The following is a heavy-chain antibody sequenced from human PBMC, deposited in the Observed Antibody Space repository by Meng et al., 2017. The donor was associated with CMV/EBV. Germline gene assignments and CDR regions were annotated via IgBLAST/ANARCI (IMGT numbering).Heavy chain of an antibody. CDR1: SGSISSYY. Sequence: SETLSLTCTVSSGSISSYYWSWIRQPPGKGLEWIGYIYYSGSTNYNPSLKSRVTISVDTSKNQFSLKLSSVTAADMAVYYCARVPLGYCSSTSCYPDYWGQGTLVTVSS. D-gene: IGHD2-2*01. CDR2: IYYSGST. J-gene: IGHJ4*02. CDR3: ARVPLGYCSSTSCYPDY. V-gene: IGHV4-59*01.